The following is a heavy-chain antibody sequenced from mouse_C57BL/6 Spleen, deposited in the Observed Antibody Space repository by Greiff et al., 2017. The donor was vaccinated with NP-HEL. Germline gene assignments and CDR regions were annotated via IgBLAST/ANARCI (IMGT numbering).Heavy chain of an antibody. CDR1: GYAFTNYL. CDR3: ARRGYYDYDDFDY. V-gene: IGHV1-54*01. CDR2: INPGSGGT. Sequence: QVQLQQSGAELVRPGTSVKVSCKASGYAFTNYLIEWVKQRPGQGLEWIGVINPGSGGTNYNEKFKGKATLTADKSSSTAYMQLSSLTSEDSAVYFCARRGYYDYDDFDYWGQGTTLTVSS. J-gene: IGHJ2*01. D-gene: IGHD2-4*01.